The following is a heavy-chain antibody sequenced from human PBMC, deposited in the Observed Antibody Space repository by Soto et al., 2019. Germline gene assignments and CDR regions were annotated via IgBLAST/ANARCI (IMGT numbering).Heavy chain of an antibody. CDR2: ISVYNGNT. CDR1: GYTFTSYG. Sequence: ASVKVSCKASGYTFTSYGISWVRQAPGQGLECVGWISVYNGNTDYAQKFQGRVTMTTDTSTSTAYMELRSLTSDDTAVYFCARDAALQYSGYGGAYWG. D-gene: IGHD5-12*01. CDR3: ARDAALQYSGYGGAY. J-gene: IGHJ4*01. V-gene: IGHV1-18*01.